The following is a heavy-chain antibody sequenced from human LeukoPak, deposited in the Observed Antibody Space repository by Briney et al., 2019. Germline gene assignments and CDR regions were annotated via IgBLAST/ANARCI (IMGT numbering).Heavy chain of an antibody. CDR1: GYTFTGYY. V-gene: IGHV1-2*06. Sequence: EASVKVSCKASGYTFTGYYMHWVRQAPGQGLEWMGRINPSSGGTNYAQKFQGRVTMTRDTSISTAYMELSRLRSDDTAGYYCSRAPGSRFYGARWGQGTLVTGSS. CDR2: INPSSGGT. D-gene: IGHD3-3*01. CDR3: SRAPGSRFYGAR. J-gene: IGHJ4*02.